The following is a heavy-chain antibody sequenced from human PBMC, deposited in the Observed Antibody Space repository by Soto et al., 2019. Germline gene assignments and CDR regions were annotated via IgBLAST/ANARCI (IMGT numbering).Heavy chain of an antibody. Sequence: QVKLVQSGAEVKKPGASVKVSCKASGYTFTSYGISWVRQAPGQGLEWMGWISAYNGNTNYAQKLQGRVTMTTYTYTSTAYRERRSLRSDDTAVYYCARARGRFGELLRYWGQGTLVTVSS. D-gene: IGHD3-10*01. CDR1: GYTFTSYG. CDR2: ISAYNGNT. V-gene: IGHV1-18*01. J-gene: IGHJ4*02. CDR3: ARARGRFGELLRY.